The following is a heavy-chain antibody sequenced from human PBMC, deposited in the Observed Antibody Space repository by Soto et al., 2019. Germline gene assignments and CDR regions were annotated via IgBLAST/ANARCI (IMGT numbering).Heavy chain of an antibody. CDR3: ARMPPPRCSNYGMDV. Sequence: SGPTLVNPTQTLTLTCTFSGFSLSTSGMCVSWIRQPPGKALEWLALIEWEDDKYYSTSLKTRLTISKDTSKNQVVLTMTNMDPVETATYSCARMPPPRCSNYGMDVWGQGTTVTVSS. J-gene: IGHJ6*02. V-gene: IGHV2-70*01. CDR1: GFSLSTSGMC. CDR2: IEWEDDK. D-gene: IGHD2-15*01.